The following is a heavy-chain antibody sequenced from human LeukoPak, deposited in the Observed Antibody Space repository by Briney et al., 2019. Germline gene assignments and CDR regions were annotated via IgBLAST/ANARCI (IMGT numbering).Heavy chain of an antibody. CDR3: ARKRVYCSGGSCYSPIDY. CDR2: INPNSGGT. CDR1: GYTFTSYG. Sequence: ASVKVSCKASGYTFTSYGISWVRQAPGQGLEWMGWINPNSGGTNYAQKFQGRVTMTRDTSISTAYMELSRLRSDDTAVYYCARKRVYCSGGSCYSPIDYWGQGTLVTVSS. D-gene: IGHD2-15*01. V-gene: IGHV1-2*02. J-gene: IGHJ4*02.